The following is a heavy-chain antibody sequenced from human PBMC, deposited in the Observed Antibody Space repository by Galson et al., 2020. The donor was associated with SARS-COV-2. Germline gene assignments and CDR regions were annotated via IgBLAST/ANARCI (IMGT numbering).Heavy chain of an antibody. CDR3: AKGSLHAMATADALDY. V-gene: IGHV3-30*02. CDR1: GFTFSRYG. CDR2: MRFDGSNK. D-gene: IGHD6-13*01. J-gene: IGHJ4*02. Sequence: GGSLRLSCAAPGFTFSRYGMHWVRQAPGKGLEWVAFMRFDGSNKFYADSVKGRFTISRDTSRNTLHLQINSLRTEDTAVYYCAKGSLHAMATADALDYWGQGTLVSVSS.